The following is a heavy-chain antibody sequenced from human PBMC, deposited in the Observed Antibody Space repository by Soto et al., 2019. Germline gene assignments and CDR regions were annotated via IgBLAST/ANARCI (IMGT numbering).Heavy chain of an antibody. CDR3: VRSAHSSSWPSRLGL. J-gene: IGHJ6*02. D-gene: IGHD6-13*01. CDR2: IDSNGVST. V-gene: IGHV3-64D*06. CDR1: GFTFSSYA. Sequence: PGGSLRLSCSAFGFTFSSYAMHWVRQAPGKGLEYVSTIDSNGVSTYYADSVKGRCTISRDNSNNTLYLQMSGLRTEDTAVYYWVRSAHSSSWPSRLGLWGQGTTVTVSS.